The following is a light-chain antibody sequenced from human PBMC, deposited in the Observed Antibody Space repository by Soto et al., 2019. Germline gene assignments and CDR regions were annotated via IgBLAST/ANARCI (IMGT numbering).Light chain of an antibody. Sequence: QSVLTQPASVSGTPAQSITISGTGTSSDVGGYNYVSWYQQHPGKAPKFMIYDVSNRPSGVSNRFSGSKSGNTASLTISGLQAEDEADYYCSSYTTSNTRQIVFGTGTKVTVL. V-gene: IGLV2-14*01. CDR3: SSYTTSNTRQIV. J-gene: IGLJ1*01. CDR1: SSDVGGYNY. CDR2: DVS.